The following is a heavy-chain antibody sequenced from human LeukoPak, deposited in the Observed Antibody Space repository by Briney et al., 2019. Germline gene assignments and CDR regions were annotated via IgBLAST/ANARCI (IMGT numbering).Heavy chain of an antibody. CDR3: ARVAYDRSGSYFDY. V-gene: IGHV1-18*01. J-gene: IGHJ4*02. Sequence: ASVKVSCKASGYTFTSYGISWVRQAPGQGLEWMGWISAYNGNTNYAQKLQGRVTMTTDTSTSTAYVELRSLRSDDTAVYYCARVAYDRSGSYFDYWGQGTLVTVSS. CDR2: ISAYNGNT. CDR1: GYTFTSYG. D-gene: IGHD3-22*01.